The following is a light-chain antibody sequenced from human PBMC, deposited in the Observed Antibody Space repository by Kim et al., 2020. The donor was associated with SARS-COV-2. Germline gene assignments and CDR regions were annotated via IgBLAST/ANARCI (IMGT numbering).Light chain of an antibody. CDR1: SSNIGSNY. Sequence: TIPWSGSSSNIGSNYVYWYQQLPGTAPKLLIYRNNQRPSGVPDRFSGSKSGTSASLAISGLRSEDEADYYCAAWDDSLSGRGVVFGGGTQLTVL. V-gene: IGLV1-47*01. J-gene: IGLJ2*01. CDR3: AAWDDSLSGRGVV. CDR2: RNN.